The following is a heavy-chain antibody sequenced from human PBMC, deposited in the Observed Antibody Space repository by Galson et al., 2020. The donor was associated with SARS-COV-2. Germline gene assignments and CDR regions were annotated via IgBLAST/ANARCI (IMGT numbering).Heavy chain of an antibody. D-gene: IGHD3-3*01. CDR2: ISAYNGNT. CDR1: GYTFTSYG. V-gene: IGHV1-18*01. Sequence: ASVKVSCKASGYTFTSYGISWVRQAPGQGLEWMGWISAYNGNTNYAQKLQGRVTMTTDTSTSTAYMELRSLRSDDTAVYYCARDRDYDFWSGYYYYYYYYMDVWGKGTTVTVSS. J-gene: IGHJ6*03. CDR3: ARDRDYDFWSGYYYYYYYYMDV.